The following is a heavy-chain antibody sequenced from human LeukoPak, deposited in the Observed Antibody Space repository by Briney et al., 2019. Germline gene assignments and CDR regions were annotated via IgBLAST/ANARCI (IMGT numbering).Heavy chain of an antibody. Sequence: SETLSLTCTVSGGSISSSSYYWGWIRQPPGKGLECIGYIHYTGSTNYNPSLKSRVTISVETSKNQFSLKLTSVTAADTAVYYCARAQSVNPMIEVDDKWFDPWGQGTLVTVSS. CDR3: ARAQSVNPMIEVDDKWFDP. J-gene: IGHJ5*02. CDR2: IHYTGST. D-gene: IGHD3-22*01. CDR1: GGSISSSSYY. V-gene: IGHV4-61*05.